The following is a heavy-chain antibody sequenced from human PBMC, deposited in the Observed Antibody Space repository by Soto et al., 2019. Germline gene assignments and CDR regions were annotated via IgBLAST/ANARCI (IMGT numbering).Heavy chain of an antibody. V-gene: IGHV3-74*01. CDR2: INSDGSST. Sequence: PGGSLRLSCAASGFTFSSYWMHWVRQAPGKGLVWVSRINSDGSSTSYADSVKGRFTISRDNAKNTLYLQMNSLRAEDTVVYYCASPLAVAGFDAFDIWGQGTMVTVSS. D-gene: IGHD6-19*01. J-gene: IGHJ3*02. CDR1: GFTFSSYW. CDR3: ASPLAVAGFDAFDI.